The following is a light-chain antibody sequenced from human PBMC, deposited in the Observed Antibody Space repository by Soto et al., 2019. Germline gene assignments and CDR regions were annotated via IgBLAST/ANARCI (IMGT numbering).Light chain of an antibody. CDR2: GAS. CDR1: QSVSSRY. Sequence: EIVLTQSPGTLSLSPGEGASLSCRASQSVSSRYLAWYQQKPGQAPRLLIYGASSRATGIPDRFSGSGSGTDFTLTISRLEPEDFAVYYCQQYGGSVTFGQGTRLEIK. V-gene: IGKV3-20*01. CDR3: QQYGGSVT. J-gene: IGKJ5*01.